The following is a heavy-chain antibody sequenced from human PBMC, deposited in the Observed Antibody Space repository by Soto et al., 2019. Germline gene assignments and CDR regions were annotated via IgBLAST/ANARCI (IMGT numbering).Heavy chain of an antibody. CDR3: ARDLTGIAVAGTVY. Sequence: ASVKVSCKASGGTFSSYAISWVRQAPGQGLEWMGGIIPIFGTANYAQKFQGRVTITADESTSTAYMELSSLRSEDTAVYYCARDLTGIAVAGTVYWGQGTLVTVSS. D-gene: IGHD6-19*01. CDR2: IIPIFGTA. CDR1: GGTFSSYA. J-gene: IGHJ4*02. V-gene: IGHV1-69*13.